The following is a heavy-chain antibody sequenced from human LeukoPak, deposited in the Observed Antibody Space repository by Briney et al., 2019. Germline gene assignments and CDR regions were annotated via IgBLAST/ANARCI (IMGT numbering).Heavy chain of an antibody. J-gene: IGHJ5*02. CDR2: ISGSGGTT. CDR1: GFTFSSYA. Sequence: PGGSLRLSCAASGFTFSSYAMNWVRQAPGKGLEWVSGISGSGGTTDFADSVKGRFTISRDNSKNTLYLQMNSLRAEDTAVYYCAKDHPLFDPWGQGTLVTVSS. CDR3: AKDHPLFDP. V-gene: IGHV3-23*01.